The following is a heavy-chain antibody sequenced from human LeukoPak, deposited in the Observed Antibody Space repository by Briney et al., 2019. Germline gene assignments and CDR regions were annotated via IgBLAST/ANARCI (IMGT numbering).Heavy chain of an antibody. V-gene: IGHV3-15*01. CDR2: IRSKTDGGTT. D-gene: IGHD6-6*01. CDR1: GFTFSNAW. Sequence: GGSLRLSCAASGFTFSNAWMNWVRQAPGKGLEWVGRIRSKTDGGTTDYAAPVKGRFTISRDDSKNTLSLQMNSLKAEDTALYYCTTDPREQLVRWFNYWGQGTLVTVSS. J-gene: IGHJ4*02. CDR3: TTDPREQLVRWFNY.